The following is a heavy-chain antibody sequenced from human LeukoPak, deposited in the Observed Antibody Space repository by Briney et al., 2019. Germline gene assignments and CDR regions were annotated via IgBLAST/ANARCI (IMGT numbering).Heavy chain of an antibody. V-gene: IGHV3-23*01. J-gene: IGHJ4*02. Sequence: GGSLRLSCAGSGFTFNNYAMSWVRQTPRKGLEWVSTISISGDGTYYADPVKSRFTMARDKSKNSVYLQMSSLRAEDTAVYSCVRAAPGDCSSTSCSLFDNWGQGILVTVSS. CDR1: GFTFNNYA. CDR2: ISISGDGT. D-gene: IGHD2-2*01. CDR3: VRAAPGDCSSTSCSLFDN.